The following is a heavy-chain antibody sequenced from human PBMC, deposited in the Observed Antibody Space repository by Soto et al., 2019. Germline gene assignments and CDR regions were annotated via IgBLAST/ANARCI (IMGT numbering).Heavy chain of an antibody. CDR2: IIPIFGTA. D-gene: IGHD6-19*01. CDR1: GGTFSSYA. V-gene: IGHV1-69*01. Sequence: QVQLVQSGAEVKKPGSSVKVSCQASGGTFSSYAISWVRQAPGQGLEWMGGIIPIFGTANYAQTFQGRVTITADESTSTAYMELSSLRSEDTAVYYCARAPEVAGAGEYYCYGMDVWGQGTTVTGSS. J-gene: IGHJ6*02. CDR3: ARAPEVAGAGEYYCYGMDV.